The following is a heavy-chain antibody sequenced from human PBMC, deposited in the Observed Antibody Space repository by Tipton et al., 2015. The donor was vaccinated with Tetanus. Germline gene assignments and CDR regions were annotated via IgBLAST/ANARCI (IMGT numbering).Heavy chain of an antibody. V-gene: IGHV4-59*01. D-gene: IGHD2-21*01. J-gene: IGHJ5*02. CDR2: FSLGRPA. CDR1: GGSIGSYC. Sequence: TLSLTCTLTGGSIGSYCWNWLRQAPGKGPQWFGHFSLGRPAVYNPSHRSRLTISADTSSLQFNLQLRSVSVADTAVYFCARGLAKDLIPLDLWGRGPLVSASS. CDR3: ARGLAKDLIPLDL.